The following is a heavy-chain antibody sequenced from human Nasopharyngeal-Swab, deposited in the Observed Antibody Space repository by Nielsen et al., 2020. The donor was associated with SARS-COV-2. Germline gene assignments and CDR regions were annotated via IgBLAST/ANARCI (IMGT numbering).Heavy chain of an antibody. Sequence: SETLSLTCTVSGGPISSYYWSWIRQPPGKGLEWIGYIYYSGSTNYNPSLKSRVTLSVDTSKNQFSLKLSSVTAADTAVYYCASTPRIAAAGARYFDYWGQGTLVTVSS. CDR2: IYYSGST. J-gene: IGHJ4*02. V-gene: IGHV4-59*01. CDR1: GGPISSYY. D-gene: IGHD6-13*01. CDR3: ASTPRIAAAGARYFDY.